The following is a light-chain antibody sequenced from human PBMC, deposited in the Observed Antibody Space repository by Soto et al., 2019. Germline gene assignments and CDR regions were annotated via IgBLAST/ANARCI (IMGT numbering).Light chain of an antibody. V-gene: IGKV3D-15*01. CDR2: GAS. J-gene: IGKJ1*01. CDR1: QSISIN. CDR3: QQFRNWPWT. Sequence: EIVLTHSPGTLSVSPWDRVALSSRASQSISINLAWYQHKPGQAPRLLIHGASTRATGVPARISGSGSGTEFTLTISSLQSEDFAVYYCQQFRNWPWTFGQGTKVDIK.